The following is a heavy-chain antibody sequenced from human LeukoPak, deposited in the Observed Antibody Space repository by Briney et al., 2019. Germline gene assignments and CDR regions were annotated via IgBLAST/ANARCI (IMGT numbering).Heavy chain of an antibody. CDR3: AGGSGWLIDY. Sequence: PGGSLRLSCAASGFTFSSYWMNWVRQAPGKGLEWVANIKQDGSEKYYVDSVKGRFTLSRANTKNSLYLQMNSLRAEDTAVYYCAGGSGWLIDYWGQATRATVSS. J-gene: IGHJ4*02. CDR2: IKQDGSEK. D-gene: IGHD6-19*01. CDR1: GFTFSSYW. V-gene: IGHV3-7*01.